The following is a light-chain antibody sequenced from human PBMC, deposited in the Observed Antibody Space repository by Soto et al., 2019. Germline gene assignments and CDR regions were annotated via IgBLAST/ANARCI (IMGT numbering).Light chain of an antibody. J-gene: IGLJ1*01. CDR1: TSDVGRYNY. CDR2: EVS. V-gene: IGLV2-14*01. CDR3: TSYTSRNSYV. Sequence: QSALTQPASVSGSLGQSITISCTGSTSDVGRYNYVSWYQQHPGKAPKLLIFEVSHRPSGVSNRFSGSKSGNTASLAISGLRDEDEDDYYCTSYTSRNSYVFGTGTKLTVL.